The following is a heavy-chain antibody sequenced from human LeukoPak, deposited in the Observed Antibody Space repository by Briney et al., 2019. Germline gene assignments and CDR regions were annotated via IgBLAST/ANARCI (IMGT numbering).Heavy chain of an antibody. CDR3: ASLDPELYAFDI. Sequence: SETLSLTCTVSGGSINNYYWSWIRQPPGKGLEWIGYIYYSGSTNYNPSLKSRVTISVDTSKNQFSLKLSSVTAADTAVYYCASLDPELYAFDIWGQGTMVTVSS. CDR1: GGSINNYY. CDR2: IYYSGST. V-gene: IGHV4-59*01. D-gene: IGHD3-10*01. J-gene: IGHJ3*02.